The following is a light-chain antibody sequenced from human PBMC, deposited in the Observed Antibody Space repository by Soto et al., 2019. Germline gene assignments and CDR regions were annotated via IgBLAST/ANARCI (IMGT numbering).Light chain of an antibody. CDR1: QSISSW. J-gene: IGKJ1*01. Sequence: DIQMAQSPSTLSASVGDRVTITCRASQSISSWLAWYQQKPGKAPKLLIYKASNLESGVPSRFSGIGSGTEFTLTISSLQPDDFATYYCQQYNSYWTFGQGTKVEVK. CDR2: KAS. CDR3: QQYNSYWT. V-gene: IGKV1-5*03.